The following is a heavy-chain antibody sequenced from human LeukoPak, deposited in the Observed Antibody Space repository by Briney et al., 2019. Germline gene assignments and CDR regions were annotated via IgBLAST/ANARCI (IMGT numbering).Heavy chain of an antibody. Sequence: GGSLRLSCAASGFTFSSYAMHWVRQAPGKGLEWVAVISYDGSNKYYADSVKGRFTISRDNSKNTLYLQMNSLRAEDTAVYYCARETGIAAAAPDYWGQGTLVTVSS. CDR3: ARETGIAAAAPDY. CDR1: GFTFSSYA. CDR2: ISYDGSNK. J-gene: IGHJ4*02. D-gene: IGHD6-13*01. V-gene: IGHV3-30-3*01.